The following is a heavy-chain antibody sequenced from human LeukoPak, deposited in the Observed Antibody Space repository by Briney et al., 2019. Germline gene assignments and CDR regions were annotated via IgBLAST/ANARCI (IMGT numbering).Heavy chain of an antibody. J-gene: IGHJ4*02. Sequence: GGSLRLSCAASGFTFSSYAMSWVRQAPGKGLEWVSAISGSGGSTYYADSVKGRFTISRDNSKNTLYLQMNSLRAEDTAVYYCAKVQVGPTGTTRGDLDYWGQGTLVTVSS. CDR3: AKVQVGPTGTTRGDLDY. D-gene: IGHD1-7*01. CDR1: GFTFSSYA. V-gene: IGHV3-23*01. CDR2: ISGSGGST.